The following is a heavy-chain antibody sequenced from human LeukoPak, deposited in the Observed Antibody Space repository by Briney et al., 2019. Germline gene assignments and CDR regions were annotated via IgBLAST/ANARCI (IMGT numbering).Heavy chain of an antibody. CDR1: GGSISSGGYY. V-gene: IGHV4-30-2*01. CDR2: IYHSGST. CDR3: ARDQKGCSGGSCYKYYYYMDV. Sequence: SQTLSLTCTVSGGSISSGGYYWSWIRQPPGKGLEWIGYIYHSGSTYYNPSLKSRVTISVDRSKNQFSLKLSSVTAADTAVYYCARDQKGCSGGSCYKYYYYMDVWGKGTTVTVSS. J-gene: IGHJ6*03. D-gene: IGHD2-15*01.